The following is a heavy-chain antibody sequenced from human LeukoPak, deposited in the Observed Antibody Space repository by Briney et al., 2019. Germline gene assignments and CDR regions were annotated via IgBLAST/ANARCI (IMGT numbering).Heavy chain of an antibody. V-gene: IGHV1-3*01. CDR1: GYTFTSYA. CDR3: ARVGGLSNYVWSYYYYGMDV. D-gene: IGHD3-16*01. J-gene: IGHJ6*02. CDR2: INAGNGNT. Sequence: ASVKVSCKASGYTFTSYAMHWVRQAPGQRLEWMGWINAGNGNTQYSQKFQGRVTITRDTSASTAYMELSSLRSEDTAVYYCARVGGLSNYVWSYYYYGMDVWGQGTTVTVSS.